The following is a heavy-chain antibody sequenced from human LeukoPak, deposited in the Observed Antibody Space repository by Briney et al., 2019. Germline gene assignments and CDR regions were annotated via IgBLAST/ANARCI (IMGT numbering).Heavy chain of an antibody. CDR1: GCTFTGYY. Sequence: ASVKVSCKASGCTFTGYYMHWVRQAPGQGLEWMGWINPNSGGTNYAQKFQGRVTMTRDTSISTAYMELSRLRSDDTAVYYCARVNYYDSSGYYAGTKYSFDYWGQGTLVTVSS. CDR3: ARVNYYDSSGYYAGTKYSFDY. CDR2: INPNSGGT. J-gene: IGHJ4*02. V-gene: IGHV1-2*02. D-gene: IGHD3-22*01.